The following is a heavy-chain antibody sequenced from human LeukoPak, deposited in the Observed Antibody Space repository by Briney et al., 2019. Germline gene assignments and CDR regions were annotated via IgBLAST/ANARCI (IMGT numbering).Heavy chain of an antibody. CDR2: ISSSGGTI. J-gene: IGHJ4*02. Sequence: PGGSLRLSCAASGFTFSDSYMGWIRQVPGKGLEWISYISSSGGTIYYADSVKGRFTISRDNAKNSLYLQMNSLRAEDTAVYYCAKEGGDWGEGYFDYWGQGTLVTVSS. CDR1: GFTFSDSY. CDR3: AKEGGDWGEGYFDY. D-gene: IGHD7-27*01. V-gene: IGHV3-11*01.